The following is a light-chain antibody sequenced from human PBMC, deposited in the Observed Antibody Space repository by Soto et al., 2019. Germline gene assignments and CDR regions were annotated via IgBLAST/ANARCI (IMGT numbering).Light chain of an antibody. V-gene: IGKV3-15*01. J-gene: IGKJ5*01. CDR1: QTVSSN. Sequence: EIVMTQSPATLSVSPGERATLSCRASQTVSSNLAWYQQKPGQAPRLLIYAASTRATGISGRFSGSGSGTEFALTISSLQSEDLAIYYCQQYNSWSSITFGQGTRLEIK. CDR2: AAS. CDR3: QQYNSWSSIT.